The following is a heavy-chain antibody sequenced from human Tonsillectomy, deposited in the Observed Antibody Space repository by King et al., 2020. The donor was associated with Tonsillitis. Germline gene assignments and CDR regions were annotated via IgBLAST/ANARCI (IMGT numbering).Heavy chain of an antibody. Sequence: VQLQESGPGLVKPSETLSLTCAVSGYSISSGYYWGWIRQPPGKGLEWIGSIYHSGSTYYNPSLKSRVTISVDTSKNQFSLKLSSVTAADTAVHYCARDPPLDRSSWYGIGYFDYWRQGTLVTVSS. V-gene: IGHV4-38-2*02. CDR1: GYSISSGYY. D-gene: IGHD6-13*01. CDR3: ARDPPLDRSSWYGIGYFDY. J-gene: IGHJ4*02. CDR2: IYHSGST.